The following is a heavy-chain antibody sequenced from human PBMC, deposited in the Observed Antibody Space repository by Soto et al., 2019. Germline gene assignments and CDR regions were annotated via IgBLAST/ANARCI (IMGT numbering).Heavy chain of an antibody. CDR3: ASLVVVPAAMQDWFDP. D-gene: IGHD2-2*01. V-gene: IGHV1-69*02. J-gene: IGHJ5*02. Sequence: SVKVSCKASGGTFSSYTISWVRQAPGQGLEWMGRIIPILGIANYAQKFQGRVTITADKSTSTAYMELSSLRSEDTAVYYCASLVVVPAAMQDWFDPWGQGTLVTVSS. CDR1: GGTFSSYT. CDR2: IIPILGIA.